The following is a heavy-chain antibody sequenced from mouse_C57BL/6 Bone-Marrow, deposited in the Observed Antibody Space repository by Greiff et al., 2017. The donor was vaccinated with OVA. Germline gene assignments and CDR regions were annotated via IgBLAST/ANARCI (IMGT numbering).Heavy chain of an antibody. Sequence: DVMLVESGGDLVKPGGSLKLSCAASGFTFSSYGMSWVRQTPDKRLEWVATISSGGSYTYSPDSVKGRFTISRDNAKNTLYLQMSSLKSEDTAIYYCAKHGDYGSFFDYWGQGTTLTVSS. J-gene: IGHJ2*01. CDR3: AKHGDYGSFFDY. CDR1: GFTFSSYG. CDR2: ISSGGSYT. V-gene: IGHV5-6*02. D-gene: IGHD1-1*01.